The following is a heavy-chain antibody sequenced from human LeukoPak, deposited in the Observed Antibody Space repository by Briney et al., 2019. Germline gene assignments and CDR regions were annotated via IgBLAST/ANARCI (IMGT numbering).Heavy chain of an antibody. CDR1: GFTFSSYG. V-gene: IGHV3-30*18. Sequence: GRSLRLSCAASGFTFSSYGMHWVRQAPGKGLEWVAVISYDGSNKYYADSVKGRFTISRDNSKNTLYLQMNSLRAEDTAVYYCAKDPQSIVVVPFAIWGQGTMVIVSS. CDR3: AKDPQSIVVVPFAI. CDR2: ISYDGSNK. D-gene: IGHD2-2*01. J-gene: IGHJ3*02.